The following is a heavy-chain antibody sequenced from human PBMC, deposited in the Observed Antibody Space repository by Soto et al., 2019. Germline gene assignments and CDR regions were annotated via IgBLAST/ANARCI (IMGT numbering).Heavy chain of an antibody. D-gene: IGHD5-18*01. J-gene: IGHJ4*02. CDR1: GGSISSGGYY. V-gene: IGHV4-31*03. CDR3: ARVTGGYGPYYFDY. Sequence: SETLSLTCTVSGGSISSGGYYWSWIRQHPGKGLEWIGYIYYSGSTYYNPSLKSRVTISVDTPKNQFSLKLSSVAAADTAVYYCARVTGGYGPYYFDYWGQGTLVTVSS. CDR2: IYYSGST.